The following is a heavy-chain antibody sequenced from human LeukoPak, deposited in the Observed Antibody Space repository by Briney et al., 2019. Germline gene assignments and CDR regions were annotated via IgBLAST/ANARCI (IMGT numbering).Heavy chain of an antibody. CDR1: GGSISSYY. J-gene: IGHJ4*02. CDR3: AREATADILTGYYTSPHFDY. D-gene: IGHD3-9*01. V-gene: IGHV4-4*07. CDR2: IYTSGST. Sequence: SETLSLTCTVSGGSISSYYWSWIRQPAGKGLEWIGRIYTSGSTNYNPSLKSRVTMSVDTSKNQFSLKLSSVTAADTAVYYCAREATADILTGYYTSPHFDYWGQGTLVTVSS.